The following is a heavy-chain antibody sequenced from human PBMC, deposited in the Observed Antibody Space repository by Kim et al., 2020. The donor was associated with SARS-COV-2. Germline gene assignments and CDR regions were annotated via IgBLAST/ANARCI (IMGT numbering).Heavy chain of an antibody. J-gene: IGHJ4*02. D-gene: IGHD3-10*01. CDR3: ARRSYYGSWYYFDY. CDR2: IYYSGST. CDR1: GGSISSYY. V-gene: IGHV4-59*01. Sequence: SETLSLTCTVSGGSISSYYWSWIRQPPGKGLEWIGYIYYSGSTNYNPSLKSRVTISVDTSKNQFSLKLSSVTAADTAVYYCARRSYYGSWYYFDYWGQGTLVTVSS.